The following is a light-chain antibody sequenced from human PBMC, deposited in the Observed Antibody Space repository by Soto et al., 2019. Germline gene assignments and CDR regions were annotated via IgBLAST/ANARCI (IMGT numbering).Light chain of an antibody. CDR3: QHYNSYSEA. V-gene: IGKV1-5*03. Sequence: DIQMTQSPSTLSGSVGDRVTITCRASQTVSSWLAWYQQKPGKAPKLLIYKASTLKSGVPSRFSGSGSGTELDLTISSLQPDDFATYYCQHYNSYSEAFGKGTKVELK. CDR2: KAS. J-gene: IGKJ1*01. CDR1: QTVSSW.